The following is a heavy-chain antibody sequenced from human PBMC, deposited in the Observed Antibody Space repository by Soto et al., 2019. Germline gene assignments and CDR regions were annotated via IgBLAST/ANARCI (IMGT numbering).Heavy chain of an antibody. V-gene: IGHV3-30*18. J-gene: IGHJ5*02. D-gene: IGHD1-26*01. CDR3: AKELLQKKVTTCGA. Sequence: QVQLVESGGGVVQPGRSLRLSCAASGFTFNSYGMHWVRQAPGKGLEWVAVISSGGNNKYYADSVKGRFSIYRDNFNNILYQQMRSMRVDDTAVYYCAKELLQKKVTTCGAWGQGTPVTVSS. CDR1: GFTFNSYG. CDR2: ISSGGNNK.